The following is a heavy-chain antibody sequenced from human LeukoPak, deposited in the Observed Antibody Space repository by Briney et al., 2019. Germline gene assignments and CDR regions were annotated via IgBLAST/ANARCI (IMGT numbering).Heavy chain of an antibody. Sequence: SETLSLTCAVYGGSFSGYYWSWIRQPPGKGLEWIGEINHSGSTNYNPSLKSRVTISVDTSKNQFSLKLSSVTAADTAVYYCARVPSSGEDYYYYYYMDVWGKGTTVTVSS. CDR1: GGSFSGYY. D-gene: IGHD7-27*01. V-gene: IGHV4-34*01. J-gene: IGHJ6*03. CDR2: INHSGST. CDR3: ARVPSSGEDYYYYYYMDV.